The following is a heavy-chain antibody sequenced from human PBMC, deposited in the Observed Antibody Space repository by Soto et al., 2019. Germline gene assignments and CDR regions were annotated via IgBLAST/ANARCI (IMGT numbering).Heavy chain of an antibody. Sequence: QVQLVQSGAEVKKPGASVKVSCKASGYTFTSYDINWVRQATGQGLEWMGWMNPNGGNTGYAQKFQGRVTMTRNTFIITAYMELSSLRSEETAVYYCARGSKGSSWYAYWFDPWGQGTLVTVSS. CDR1: GYTFTSYD. J-gene: IGHJ5*02. D-gene: IGHD6-13*01. V-gene: IGHV1-8*01. CDR3: ARGSKGSSWYAYWFDP. CDR2: MNPNGGNT.